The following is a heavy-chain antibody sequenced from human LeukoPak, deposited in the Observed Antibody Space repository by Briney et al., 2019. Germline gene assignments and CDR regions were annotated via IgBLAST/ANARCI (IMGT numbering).Heavy chain of an antibody. CDR3: AREEGYDSPYFDY. CDR2: IYSGGST. D-gene: IGHD3-22*01. Sequence: PGGSLRLSCAASGFTVSSNYMSWVRQAPGKGLERVSVIYSGGSTYYADSVTGRFTISRDNSKNTLYLQMNSLRAEDTAVYYCAREEGYDSPYFDYWGQGTLVTVSS. J-gene: IGHJ4*02. CDR1: GFTVSSNY. V-gene: IGHV3-66*01.